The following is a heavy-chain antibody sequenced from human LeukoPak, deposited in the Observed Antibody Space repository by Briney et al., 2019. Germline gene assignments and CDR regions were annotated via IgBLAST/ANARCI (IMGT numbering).Heavy chain of an antibody. D-gene: IGHD3-22*01. Sequence: GGSLRLSCAASGFIFSTSGMNWVRQAAGRGLEWLAYISGSSATKYYADCVEGRFTISREKAENSLCREMNSLRAEETAVYYCTENSIPMNQRWGQGTLLTVSS. CDR3: TENSIPMNQR. CDR2: ISGSSATK. CDR1: GFIFSTSG. J-gene: IGHJ1*01. V-gene: IGHV3-48*01.